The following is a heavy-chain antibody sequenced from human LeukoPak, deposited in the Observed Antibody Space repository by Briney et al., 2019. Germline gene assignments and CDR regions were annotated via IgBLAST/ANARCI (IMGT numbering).Heavy chain of an antibody. J-gene: IGHJ4*02. CDR2: ISSNGANT. D-gene: IGHD1-26*01. Sequence: GSLRLSCSASGFTFSSHAMHWVRQAPGKGLEYVSTISSNGANTYYAEPVKGRFTISRDNSKNTLYLQMSSLRPEDTAVFYCVRTWEYFDYWGQGTLVTVSS. CDR1: GFTFSSHA. V-gene: IGHV3-64D*06. CDR3: VRTWEYFDY.